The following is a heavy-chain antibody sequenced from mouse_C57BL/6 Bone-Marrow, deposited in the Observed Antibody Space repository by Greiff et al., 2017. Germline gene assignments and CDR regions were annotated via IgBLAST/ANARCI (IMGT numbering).Heavy chain of an antibody. Sequence: EVHLVESGEGLVKPGGSLKLSCAASGFTFSSYAMSWVRQTPEKRLEWVAYICSGGDYIYYADTVKGRFTISRDNARNTLYLQMSRLKPEDTAMYYCTRDVNYYGSSYGAMDYWGQGTSVTVSS. CDR2: ICSGGDYI. CDR1: GFTFSSYA. J-gene: IGHJ4*01. D-gene: IGHD1-1*01. V-gene: IGHV5-9-1*02. CDR3: TRDVNYYGSSYGAMDY.